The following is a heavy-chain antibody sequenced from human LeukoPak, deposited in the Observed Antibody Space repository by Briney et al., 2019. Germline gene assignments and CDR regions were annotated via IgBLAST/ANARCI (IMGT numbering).Heavy chain of an antibody. J-gene: IGHJ4*02. V-gene: IGHV3-48*01. Sequence: GGSLRLSCAASGFTFSSYAKSWVRQAPGKGLEWVSYISSSSSTIYYADSVKGRFTISRDNAKNSLYLQMNSLRAEDTAVYYCARGYSSPWDRYFDYWGQGTLVTVSS. CDR2: ISSSSSTI. CDR1: GFTFSSYA. D-gene: IGHD5-18*01. CDR3: ARGYSSPWDRYFDY.